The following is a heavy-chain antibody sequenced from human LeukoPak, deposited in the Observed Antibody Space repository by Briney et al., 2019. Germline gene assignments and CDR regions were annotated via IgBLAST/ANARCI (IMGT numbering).Heavy chain of an antibody. Sequence: GGSLRLSCAASGFTFSTYGMHWVRQAPGKGLEWVAFIRSDGINKYYADSVKGRFTISRDNAKNSLYLQMNSLRAEDTAVYYCARDCSGGSCGPYAFDIWGQGTMVTVSS. J-gene: IGHJ3*02. D-gene: IGHD2-15*01. CDR2: IRSDGINK. CDR3: ARDCSGGSCGPYAFDI. V-gene: IGHV3-30*02. CDR1: GFTFSTYG.